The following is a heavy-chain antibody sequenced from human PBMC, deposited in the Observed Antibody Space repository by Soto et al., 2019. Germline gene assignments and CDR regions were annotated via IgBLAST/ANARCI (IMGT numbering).Heavy chain of an antibody. CDR1: GFTFSSYG. CDR3: ARGHQLLVGPSFFDY. Sequence: PGGSLRLSCAASGFTFSSYGMHWVRQAPGKGLEWVAVIWYDGSNKYYADSVKGRFTISRDNSKNTLYLQMNSLRAEDTAVYYCARGHQLLVGPSFFDYWGQGTLVTVSS. CDR2: IWYDGSNK. J-gene: IGHJ4*02. V-gene: IGHV3-33*01. D-gene: IGHD2-2*01.